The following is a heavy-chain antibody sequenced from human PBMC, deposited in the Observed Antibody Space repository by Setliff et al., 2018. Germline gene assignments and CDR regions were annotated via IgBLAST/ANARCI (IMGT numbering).Heavy chain of an antibody. CDR1: GFTFSRYW. Sequence: GGSLRLSCAAAGFTFSRYWMHWIRQAPGKGLVWVSRISSDGSGTTYADSVKGRFTISRDNAKNTLYLQMNGLRREDTAVYFCARDRTYDSRGYYPGQYGMDVWGQGTTVTVSS. V-gene: IGHV3-74*03. D-gene: IGHD3-22*01. CDR3: ARDRTYDSRGYYPGQYGMDV. J-gene: IGHJ6*02. CDR2: ISSDGSGT.